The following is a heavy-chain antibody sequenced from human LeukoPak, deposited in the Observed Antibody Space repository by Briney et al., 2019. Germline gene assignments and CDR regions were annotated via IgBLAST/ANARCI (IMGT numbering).Heavy chain of an antibody. CDR3: AKETIPQGGTRNY. CDR2: ISGSGEST. J-gene: IGHJ4*02. CDR1: GFTFSSYA. D-gene: IGHD2-2*02. V-gene: IGHV3-23*01. Sequence: GGSLRLSCAASGFTFSSYAMSWVRQAPGRGLEWVSAISGSGESTFYADSVKGRFTISRDNSKNTLYLQMNSLRAEDTAIYYGAKETIPQGGTRNYWGQGTRSPSPQ.